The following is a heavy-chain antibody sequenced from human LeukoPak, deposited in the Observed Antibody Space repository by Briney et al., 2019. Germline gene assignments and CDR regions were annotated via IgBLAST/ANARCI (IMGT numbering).Heavy chain of an antibody. Sequence: PGGSLRLSCAASGFTDYGMSWVRQAPGKGLEWVSGINWNGGTTTYADSVKGRFTISRDNSKNTLYLQMGSLRTEDMAVYYCARGGDGYTLRYWGQGALVTVSS. CDR1: GFTDYG. CDR2: INWNGGTT. J-gene: IGHJ4*02. D-gene: IGHD5-24*01. V-gene: IGHV3-20*04. CDR3: ARGGDGYTLRY.